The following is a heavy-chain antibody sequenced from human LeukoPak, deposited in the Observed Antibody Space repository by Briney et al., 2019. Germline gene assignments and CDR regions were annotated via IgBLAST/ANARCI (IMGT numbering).Heavy chain of an antibody. CDR1: GGSISATGYF. J-gene: IGHJ3*02. Sequence: SETLSLTCTVSGGSISATGYFWGWIHQPPGKGLEWIGSIYYSGITHYNPSLKSRVTISVDTSKNQFSLKLSSVTAADTAVYYCARVDLQNAFDIWGQGTVVTVSS. D-gene: IGHD3/OR15-3a*01. CDR2: IYYSGIT. CDR3: ARVDLQNAFDI. V-gene: IGHV4-39*07.